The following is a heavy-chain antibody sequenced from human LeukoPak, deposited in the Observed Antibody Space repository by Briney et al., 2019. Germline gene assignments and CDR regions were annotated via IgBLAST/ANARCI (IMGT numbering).Heavy chain of an antibody. Sequence: GESLKISCKDSGYRFTSYWIGWVRQMPGKGLEWMGIIYPGDSDTRYSPSFQGQVTISADKSITTAYLQWSSLKASDTAMYYCARTKTVTLYAFDIWGQGTMDTVSS. V-gene: IGHV5-51*01. CDR1: GYRFTSYW. CDR2: IYPGDSDT. CDR3: ARTKTVTLYAFDI. D-gene: IGHD4-17*01. J-gene: IGHJ3*02.